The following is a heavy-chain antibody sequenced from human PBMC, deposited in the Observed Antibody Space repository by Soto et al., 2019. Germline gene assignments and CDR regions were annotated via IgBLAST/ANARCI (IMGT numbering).Heavy chain of an antibody. J-gene: IGHJ4*02. CDR2: IWYDGSNK. CDR3: AREDCSGGSCYSFSEYYFDY. V-gene: IGHV3-33*01. Sequence: GGSLRLSCAASGFTFSSYGMHWVRQAPGKGLEWVAVIWYDGSNKYYADSVKGRFTISRDNSKNTLYLQMNSLRAEDTAVYYCAREDCSGGSCYSFSEYYFDYWGQGTLVTVSS. D-gene: IGHD2-15*01. CDR1: GFTFSSYG.